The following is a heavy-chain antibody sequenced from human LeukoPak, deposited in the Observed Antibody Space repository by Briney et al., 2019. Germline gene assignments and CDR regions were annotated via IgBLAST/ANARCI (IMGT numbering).Heavy chain of an antibody. CDR1: GYTFTSYD. CDR3: ARAYSSSWYFGFYMDV. D-gene: IGHD6-13*01. J-gene: IGHJ6*03. CDR2: MNPNSGNT. V-gene: IGHV1-8*03. Sequence: ASVKVSCKASGYTFTSYDINWVRQATGQGLEWMGWMNPNSGNTGYAQKFQGRVTITRNTSISTAYMELSSLRSEDTAVYYCARAYSSSWYFGFYMDVWGKGTTVTVSS.